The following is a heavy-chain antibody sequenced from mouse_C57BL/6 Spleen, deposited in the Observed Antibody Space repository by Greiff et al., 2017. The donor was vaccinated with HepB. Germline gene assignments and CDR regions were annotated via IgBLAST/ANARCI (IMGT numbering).Heavy chain of an antibody. Sequence: VQLQQSGPGLVQPSQSLSITCTVSGFSLTSYGVHWVRQSPGKGLEWLGVIWSGGSTDYNAAFISRLSISKDNSKSQVFFKMNSLQADDTAIYYCARTPFDYYGSGWYFDVWGTGTTVTVSS. CDR2: IWSGGST. CDR3: ARTPFDYYGSGWYFDV. CDR1: GFSLTSYG. J-gene: IGHJ1*03. V-gene: IGHV2-2*01. D-gene: IGHD1-1*01.